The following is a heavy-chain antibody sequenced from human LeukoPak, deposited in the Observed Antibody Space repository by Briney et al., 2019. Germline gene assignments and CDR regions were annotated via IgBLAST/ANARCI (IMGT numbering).Heavy chain of an antibody. CDR3: ARPLIRGVRGVRDY. D-gene: IGHD3-10*01. CDR2: IYPGDSDT. Sequence: PGESLKISCKGSGYSFTSYWIGGVRQVPGKGLELTGIIYPGDSDTRSSPSFQGQVTISADKSISTAYLQWSSLKDSDTAMYYCARPLIRGVRGVRDYWGEGTLVTVSS. J-gene: IGHJ4*02. CDR1: GYSFTSYW. V-gene: IGHV5-51*01.